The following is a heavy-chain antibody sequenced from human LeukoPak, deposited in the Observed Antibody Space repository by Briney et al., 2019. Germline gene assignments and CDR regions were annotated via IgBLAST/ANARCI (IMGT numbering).Heavy chain of an antibody. D-gene: IGHD6-6*01. CDR3: ASRKNLNSSPFDY. J-gene: IGHJ4*02. CDR1: GGTFSSYA. CDR2: IIPIFGTA. Sequence: SVKVSCKVSGGTFSSYAISWVRQAPGQGLEWMGGIIPIFGTANYAQKFQGRVTITTDESTSTAYMELSSLRSEDTAVYYCASRKNLNSSPFDYWGQGTLVTVSS. V-gene: IGHV1-69*05.